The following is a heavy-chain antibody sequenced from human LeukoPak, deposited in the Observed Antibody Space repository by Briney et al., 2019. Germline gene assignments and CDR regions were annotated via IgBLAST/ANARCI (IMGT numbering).Heavy chain of an antibody. D-gene: IGHD5-18*01. CDR3: AKGGGYTYGYSIAY. Sequence: PGGSLRLSCAASGFTFSSYGMHWVRQAPGKGLEWVSGISWNSGSIGYADSVKGRFTISRDNAKNSLYLQMNSLRAEDMALYYCAKGGGYTYGYSIAYWGQGTLVTVSS. V-gene: IGHV3-9*03. CDR1: GFTFSSYG. CDR2: ISWNSGSI. J-gene: IGHJ4*02.